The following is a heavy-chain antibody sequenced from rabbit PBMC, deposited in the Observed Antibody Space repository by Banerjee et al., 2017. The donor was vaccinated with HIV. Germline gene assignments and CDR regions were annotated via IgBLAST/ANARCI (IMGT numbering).Heavy chain of an antibody. V-gene: IGHV1S40*01. CDR2: IYASEGSA. Sequence: DLVQPGGSLTLSCKASGFDFSSYYMSWVRQAPGKGLEWIGIIYASEGSADYATWAKGRFTISKTSSTTVTLQMTSLTAADTATYFCARDLAGVIGWNFGLWGPGTLVTVS. CDR1: GFDFSSYY. J-gene: IGHJ6*01. D-gene: IGHD4-1*01. CDR3: ARDLAGVIGWNFGL.